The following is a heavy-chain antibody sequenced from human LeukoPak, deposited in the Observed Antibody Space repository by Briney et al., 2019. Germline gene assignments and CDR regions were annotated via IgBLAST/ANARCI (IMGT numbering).Heavy chain of an antibody. Sequence: SETLSLTCTVSGGSISSYYWSWIRQPPGKGLEWIGYIYYSGSTNYNPSLKSRVTISVDTSKNQFSLKLSSVTAADTAVYYCAREGGGDGNYSQYYYYMDVWGKGTTVTVSS. J-gene: IGHJ6*03. D-gene: IGHD1-7*01. CDR1: GGSISSYY. V-gene: IGHV4-59*01. CDR2: IYYSGST. CDR3: AREGGGDGNYSQYYYYMDV.